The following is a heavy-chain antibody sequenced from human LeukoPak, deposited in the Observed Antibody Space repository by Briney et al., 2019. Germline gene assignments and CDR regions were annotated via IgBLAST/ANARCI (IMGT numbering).Heavy chain of an antibody. CDR1: GGSISSYY. V-gene: IGHV4-59*01. Sequence: SETLSLTCTVSGGSISSYYWSWIRQPPGKGLEWIGYMYFGGSTNYNPSLKSRVTISVDTSKNQLSLNLNSVTAADTAVYYCTRASRGYSYGFAEYWGQGTLVTVSS. J-gene: IGHJ4*02. CDR2: MYFGGST. CDR3: TRASRGYSYGFAEY. D-gene: IGHD5-18*01.